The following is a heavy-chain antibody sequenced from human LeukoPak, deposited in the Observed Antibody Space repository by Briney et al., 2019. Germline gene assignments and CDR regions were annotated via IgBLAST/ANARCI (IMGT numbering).Heavy chain of an antibody. CDR1: GFTVSSNY. CDR2: IYSGGST. Sequence: GGSLRLSCAASGFTVSSNYMSWVRQAPGKGLEWVSVIYSGGSTYYADSVRGRFTISRDNSKNTLYLQMNSLRAEDTAVYYCARDPDGRLYMDVWGKGTTVTVSS. J-gene: IGHJ6*03. CDR3: ARDPDGRLYMDV. V-gene: IGHV3-53*01.